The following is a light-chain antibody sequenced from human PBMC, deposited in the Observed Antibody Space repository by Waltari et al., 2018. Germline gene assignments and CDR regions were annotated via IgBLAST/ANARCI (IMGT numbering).Light chain of an antibody. CDR1: QAISNW. CDR3: QYYYSFSRT. Sequence: DIQMTQSPSTLSASVGDRVTITCRASQAISNWLAWYHQRPRKAPRLLSHKASTLQRGVPSRFSGSGSGTEFTLAISSLQPDDFATYYCQYYYSFSRTFGQGTKVEIK. CDR2: KAS. V-gene: IGKV1-5*03. J-gene: IGKJ1*01.